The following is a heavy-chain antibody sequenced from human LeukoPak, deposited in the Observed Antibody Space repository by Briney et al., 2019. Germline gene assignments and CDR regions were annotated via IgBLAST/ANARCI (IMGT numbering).Heavy chain of an antibody. V-gene: IGHV3-23*01. D-gene: IGHD3-9*01. CDR1: GFTFSSYA. CDR3: ARHNFDWLLDY. Sequence: GGSLRLACAASGFTFSSYAMSWVRQAPGKGLDWVSAISGSVGSTYYADSVKGRFTISRDNSKNTLYLQMNSLRAEDTAVDYCARHNFDWLLDYWGQGTLVTVSS. CDR2: ISGSVGST. J-gene: IGHJ4*02.